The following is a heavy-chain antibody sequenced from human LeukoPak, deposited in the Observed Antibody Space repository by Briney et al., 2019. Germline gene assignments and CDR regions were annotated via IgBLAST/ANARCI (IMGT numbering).Heavy chain of an antibody. CDR3: SLLAVASDFDY. V-gene: IGHV3-48*03. CDR2: ISASGTTR. D-gene: IGHD6-19*01. CDR1: GFPFHFYE. J-gene: IGHJ4*02. Sequence: GGSPRLSCVVSGFPFHFYELNWVRQAPGKGLEWVSNISASGTTRYYADSVKGRFSISRDNAKSSLYLQMNSLRVEDTAVYYCSLLAVASDFDYWGQGALVTVSS.